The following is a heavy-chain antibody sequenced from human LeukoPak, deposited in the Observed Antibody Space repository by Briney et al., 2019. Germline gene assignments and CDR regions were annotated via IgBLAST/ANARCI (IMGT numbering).Heavy chain of an antibody. D-gene: IGHD2-15*01. CDR1: GFTFSSYA. J-gene: IGHJ5*02. V-gene: IGHV3-23*01. CDR2: ISGSDGST. Sequence: GGSLRLSCAASGFTFSSYAMSWVRQAPGKGLEGVSSISGSDGSTYYADSVEGRFTISRDNSKNTLYAQMNSLRAEDTAVYYCAKARGFCSGNNCYNPFDPWGQGTLVTVSS. CDR3: AKARGFCSGNNCYNPFDP.